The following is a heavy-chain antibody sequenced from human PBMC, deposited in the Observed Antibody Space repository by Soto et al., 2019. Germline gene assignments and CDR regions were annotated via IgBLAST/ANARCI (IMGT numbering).Heavy chain of an antibody. V-gene: IGHV3-23*01. CDR1: GFTFSSYA. Sequence: EVQLLESGGGLVQPGGSLRLSCAASGFTFSSYAMSWVRQAPGKGLEWVSAISGSGGSTYYADSVKGRFTISRDNSKNTRYLQMNSRRAEDTAVYYCAKLKNDYDFWSGYSGWFDPWGQGTLVTVSS. D-gene: IGHD3-3*01. J-gene: IGHJ5*02. CDR3: AKLKNDYDFWSGYSGWFDP. CDR2: ISGSGGST.